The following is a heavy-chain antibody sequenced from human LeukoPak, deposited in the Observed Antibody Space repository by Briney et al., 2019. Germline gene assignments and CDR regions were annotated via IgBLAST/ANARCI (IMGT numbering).Heavy chain of an antibody. CDR2: INHSGST. V-gene: IGHV4-34*01. CDR1: GGSFSGYY. D-gene: IGHD2-2*01. J-gene: IGHJ4*02. CDR3: ARWAAATDY. Sequence: PSETLSLTCAVYGGSFSGYYWSWIRQPPGKGLEWIGEINHSGSTNYNPSLKSRVTISVDTSKNQFSLKLSSVTAADTAVYYCARWAAATDYWGQGTLVTVSS.